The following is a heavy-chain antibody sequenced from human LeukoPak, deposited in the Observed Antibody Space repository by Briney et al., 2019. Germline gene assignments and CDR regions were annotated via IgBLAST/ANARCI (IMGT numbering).Heavy chain of an antibody. CDR2: VYSSGST. CDR3: TRDMEYPGAGFDY. V-gene: IGHV4-39*07. Sequence: SETLSLTCTVSGDSISRSSYFWAWIRQPPGKGLEWIGSVYSSGSTYYNPSLRSQITISVDTSKNQFSLKLTSVAAADTAMYYCTRDMEYPGAGFDYWGQGIPVTVSS. D-gene: IGHD3-3*01. J-gene: IGHJ4*02. CDR1: GDSISRSSYF.